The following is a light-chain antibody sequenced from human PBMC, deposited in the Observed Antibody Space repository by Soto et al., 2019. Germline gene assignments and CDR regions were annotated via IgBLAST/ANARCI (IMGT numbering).Light chain of an antibody. CDR2: AAS. CDR1: QSLSSNF. J-gene: IGKJ4*01. V-gene: IGKV3-20*01. CDR3: QQYGSSPRT. Sequence: ESVLTQSPGSLSLSPGEGATLSCRGSQSLSSNFLAWYQQRPGQAPRLLIYAASSRATGIPDRFSGSGSGTDFTLTIRRLEPEDFAVYYCQQYGSSPRTFGGGTKVDI.